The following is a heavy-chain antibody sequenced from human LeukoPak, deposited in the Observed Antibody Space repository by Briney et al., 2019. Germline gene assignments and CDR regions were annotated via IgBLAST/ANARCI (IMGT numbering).Heavy chain of an antibody. J-gene: IGHJ4*02. CDR2: IKQDGSEK. CDR3: ARANLWFGDRYFDY. V-gene: IGHV3-7*01. CDR1: GFTFSSYW. D-gene: IGHD3-10*01. Sequence: GGSLRLSCAASGFTFSSYWMSWVRQAPGKGLEWVANIKQDGSEKYYVDSVKGRFTISRDNAKNSLYLQMSSLRAGDTAVYYCARANLWFGDRYFDYWGQGTLVTVSS.